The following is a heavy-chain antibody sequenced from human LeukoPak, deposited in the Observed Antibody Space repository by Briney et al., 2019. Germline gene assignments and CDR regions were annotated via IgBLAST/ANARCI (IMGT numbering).Heavy chain of an antibody. CDR1: GFTVSSNY. V-gene: IGHV3-53*01. D-gene: IGHD3-22*01. CDR3: ARGSGYYRYYFDY. CDR2: IYSGGST. J-gene: IGHJ4*02. Sequence: SGGSLRLSCAASGFTVSSNYMSWVRQAPGKGLKWVSVIYSGGSTYYADSVKGRFTISRDNSKNTLYLQMNSLRAEDTAVYYCARGSGYYRYYFDYWGQGTLVTVSS.